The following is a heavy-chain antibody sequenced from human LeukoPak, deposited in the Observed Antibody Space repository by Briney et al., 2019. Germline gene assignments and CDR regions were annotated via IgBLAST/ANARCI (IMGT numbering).Heavy chain of an antibody. CDR1: GGTFSSYA. V-gene: IGHV1-69*13. CDR2: IIPIFGTA. CDR3: ARDGSYYGSGSYYTPYNWFDP. D-gene: IGHD3-10*01. Sequence: ASVKVSCKASGGTFSSYAIIWVRQAPGQGLEWMGGIIPIFGTANYAQKFQGRVTITADESTSTAYMELSSLRSEDTAVYYCARDGSYYGSGSYYTPYNWFDPWGQGTLVTVSS. J-gene: IGHJ5*02.